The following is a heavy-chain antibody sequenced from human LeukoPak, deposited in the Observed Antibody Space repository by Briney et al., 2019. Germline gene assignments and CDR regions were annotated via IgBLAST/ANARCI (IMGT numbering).Heavy chain of an antibody. Sequence: GASVKVSCKASGYTFTGYYMHWVRQAPGQGLEWMGWINPNSGGTNYAQKFQGRVTMTRDTSISTAYMELSRLRSDDTAVYYCARDPNYYGSGISYYMDVWGKGTTVTISS. CDR2: INPNSGGT. CDR1: GYTFTGYY. J-gene: IGHJ6*03. V-gene: IGHV1-2*02. CDR3: ARDPNYYGSGISYYMDV. D-gene: IGHD3-10*01.